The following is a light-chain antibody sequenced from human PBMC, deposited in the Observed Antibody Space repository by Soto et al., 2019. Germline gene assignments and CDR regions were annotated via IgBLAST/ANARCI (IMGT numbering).Light chain of an antibody. Sequence: QSVLTRPRSVSGSPGQSVTISCTGTSSDVGGYNYVSWYQQHPGKAPKLMIYDVSKRPSGVPDRFSGFKSGNTASLTISGLQAEDEADYSCCSHAGTYIYVFGTGTKVTVL. CDR2: DVS. V-gene: IGLV2-11*01. CDR3: CSHAGTYIYV. J-gene: IGLJ1*01. CDR1: SSDVGGYNY.